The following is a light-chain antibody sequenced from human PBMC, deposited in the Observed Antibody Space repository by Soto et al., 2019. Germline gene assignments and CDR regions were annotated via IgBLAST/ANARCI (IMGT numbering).Light chain of an antibody. CDR3: QHYNSYSEA. V-gene: IGKV1-5*03. J-gene: IGKJ1*01. Sequence: DIQMPKYTSTLSGSLGDRFTITCLASQTISSWLAWYQQKPGKAPKLLIYKASTLKSGVPSRFSGSGSGTEFTLTISSLQPDDFATYYCQHYNSYSEAFGQGTKVDVK. CDR2: KAS. CDR1: QTISSW.